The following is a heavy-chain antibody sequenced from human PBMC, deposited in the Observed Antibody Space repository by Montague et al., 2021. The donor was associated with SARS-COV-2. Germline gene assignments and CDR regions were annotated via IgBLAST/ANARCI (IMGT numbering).Heavy chain of an antibody. CDR2: IHFSGRT. CDR3: ARRIVTYYWYFDL. Sequence: SETLSLTCTVSSAFLHNHYSSWDPSSLETLPYYIGYIHFSGRTYYNPSLRSRVTLSIDTSKNQFSLKLMSVTAAETAIYFCARRIVTYYWYFDLWGRGTLVTVSS. J-gene: IGHJ2*01. CDR1: SAFLHNHY. D-gene: IGHD2-15*01. V-gene: IGHV4-59*11.